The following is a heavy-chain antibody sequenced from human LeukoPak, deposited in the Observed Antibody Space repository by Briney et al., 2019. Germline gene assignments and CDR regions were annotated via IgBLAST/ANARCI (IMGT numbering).Heavy chain of an antibody. CDR2: ISSSSSHI. V-gene: IGHV3-21*04. CDR1: GFTFSSYR. CDR3: ARAEYDSSLGFAY. Sequence: GGSLRLSCAVSGFTFSSYRMNWVRQAPGKGLEWVSSISSSSSHIYYADSVKGRFTISRDNPKNTLYLQMFSLRADDTAVYYCARAEYDSSLGFAYWGQGTLVTVSS. J-gene: IGHJ4*02. D-gene: IGHD3-22*01.